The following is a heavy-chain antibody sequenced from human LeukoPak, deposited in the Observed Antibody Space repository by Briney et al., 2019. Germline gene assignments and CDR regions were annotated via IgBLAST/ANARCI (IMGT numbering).Heavy chain of an antibody. CDR1: GVSISISPSY. V-gene: IGHV4-39*02. J-gene: IGHJ3*01. CDR2: VSYSGST. D-gene: IGHD1-1*01. CDR3: ARRTTTWKAFDV. Sequence: SETLSLTCTLSGVSISISPSYGGWIRQPPGKGREWIGSVSYSGSTYYAPSRQSRVNISVHTSKNRFSLRLSFVTATDTAVYYCARRTTTWKAFDVWGQGTVVTVSS.